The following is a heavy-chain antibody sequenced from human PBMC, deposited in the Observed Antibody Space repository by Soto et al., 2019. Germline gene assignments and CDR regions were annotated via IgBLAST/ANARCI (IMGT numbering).Heavy chain of an antibody. CDR3: ARYFRGSGRYFFDY. Sequence: GGSLRLSCVASGFTFISSFMGWVRQAPGKGLEWVANINQDGGGTYYVDSVEGRFTISRDNAKDSLYLQMDSLRGEDTAVYYCARYFRGSGRYFFDYWGRGTLVTVSS. CDR2: INQDGGGT. D-gene: IGHD6-19*01. CDR1: GFTFISSF. J-gene: IGHJ4*02. V-gene: IGHV3-7*03.